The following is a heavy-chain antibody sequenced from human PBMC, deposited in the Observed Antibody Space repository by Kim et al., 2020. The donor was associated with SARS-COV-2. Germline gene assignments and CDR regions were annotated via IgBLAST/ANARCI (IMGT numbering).Heavy chain of an antibody. J-gene: IGHJ4*02. Sequence: IGYADSVKGRFTISRDNAKNSLYLQMNSLRAEDTALYYCAKDTRTSSLDYWGQGTLVTVSS. D-gene: IGHD2-2*01. V-gene: IGHV3-9*01. CDR3: AKDTRTSSLDY. CDR2: I.